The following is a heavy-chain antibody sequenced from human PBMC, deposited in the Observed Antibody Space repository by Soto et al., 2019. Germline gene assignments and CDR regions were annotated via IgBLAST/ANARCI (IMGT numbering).Heavy chain of an antibody. V-gene: IGHV4-34*01. D-gene: IGHD2-8*01. J-gene: IGHJ5*01. CDR3: ARLIGDSWLDS. CDR1: GGSFSGCY. CDR2: IYYSGST. Sequence: SETLSLTCAVYGGSFSGCYWTWIRQPPGTGLEWIGRIYYSGSTNYNPSLKSRVTISVDTSKNQFSLKLSSVTAADTAVYYCARLIGDSWLDSWGQGTLVTVSS.